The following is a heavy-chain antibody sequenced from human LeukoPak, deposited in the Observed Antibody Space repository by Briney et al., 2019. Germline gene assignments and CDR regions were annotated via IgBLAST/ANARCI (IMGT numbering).Heavy chain of an antibody. Sequence: SVKVSCKASGGTFSSYAISWVRQAPEQGLEWMGGIIPIFGTANYAQKFQGRVTITADESTSTAYMELSSLRSEDTAVYYCARDIVGATGFDYWGQGTLVTFS. D-gene: IGHD1-26*01. J-gene: IGHJ4*02. CDR3: ARDIVGATGFDY. CDR2: IIPIFGTA. V-gene: IGHV1-69*13. CDR1: GGTFSSYA.